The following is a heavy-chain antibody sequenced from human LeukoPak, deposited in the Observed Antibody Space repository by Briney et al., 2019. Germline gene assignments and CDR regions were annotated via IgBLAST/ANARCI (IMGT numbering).Heavy chain of an antibody. J-gene: IGHJ5*02. CDR1: GGSISSGDYY. CDR3: ARDMRFTSRYWFDP. Sequence: SQTLSLTCTVSGGSISSGDYYWSWIRQPPGKGLEWIGYIYYSGSTNYNPSLKSRVTISVDTSKNQFSLKLSSVTAADTAVYYRARDMRFTSRYWFDPWGQGTLVTVSS. CDR2: IYYSGST. D-gene: IGHD2-2*01. V-gene: IGHV4-61*08.